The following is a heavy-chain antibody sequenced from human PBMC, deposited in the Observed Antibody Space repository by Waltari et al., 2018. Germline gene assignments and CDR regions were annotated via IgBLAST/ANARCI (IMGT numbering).Heavy chain of an antibody. CDR2: TYYSGST. CDR1: GGSISSSSYY. CDR3: ARDGVAPYSNYSPFDY. J-gene: IGHJ4*02. V-gene: IGHV4-39*07. Sequence: QLQLQESGPGLVKPSETLSLTCTVSGGSISSSSYYWGWIRQPPGKGLEWIGSTYYSGSTYYNPSLKSRVTISVDTSKNQFSLKLSSVTAADTAVYYCARDGVAPYSNYSPFDYWGQGTLVTVSS. D-gene: IGHD4-4*01.